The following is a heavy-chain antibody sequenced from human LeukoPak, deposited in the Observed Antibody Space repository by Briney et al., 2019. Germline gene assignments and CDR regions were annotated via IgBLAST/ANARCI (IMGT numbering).Heavy chain of an antibody. Sequence: SETLSLTCTVSGGSISSYYWSWIRQPPGKGLEWIGYIYYSGSTNYNPSLKSRVTISVDTSKNQFSLKLGSVTAADTAVYYCARDDTIFGVVNPRNNAFDIWGQGTMVTVSS. CDR2: IYYSGST. D-gene: IGHD3-3*01. CDR1: GGSISSYY. V-gene: IGHV4-59*01. CDR3: ARDDTIFGVVNPRNNAFDI. J-gene: IGHJ3*02.